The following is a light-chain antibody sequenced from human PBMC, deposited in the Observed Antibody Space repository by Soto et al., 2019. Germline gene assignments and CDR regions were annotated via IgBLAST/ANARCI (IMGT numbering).Light chain of an antibody. CDR1: SSDVGRYNY. CDR3: SSYTSSSTYV. CDR2: EVS. Sequence: QSVLTQPASVSGSPGQSITISCTGTSSDVGRYNYVSWYQQHPDKAPKLMIYEVSNRPSGVSNRFSGSKSANTASLTISGLQAEDEADYYCSSYTSSSTYVFGTGTKVTVL. V-gene: IGLV2-14*01. J-gene: IGLJ1*01.